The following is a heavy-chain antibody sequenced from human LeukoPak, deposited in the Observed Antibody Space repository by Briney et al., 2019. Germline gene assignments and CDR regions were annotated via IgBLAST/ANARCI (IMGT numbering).Heavy chain of an antibody. Sequence: GGSLRLSCAASGFTFSSYWMSWVRQAPGKGLEWVANIKQDGSEKYYVDSVKGRFTISRDNAKNSLYLQMNSLRAEDTAVYYCARGLNYYGLGSYVWAYYYYYMDVWGKGTTVTVSS. J-gene: IGHJ6*03. CDR3: ARGLNYYGLGSYVWAYYYYYMDV. D-gene: IGHD3-10*01. V-gene: IGHV3-7*01. CDR2: IKQDGSEK. CDR1: GFTFSSYW.